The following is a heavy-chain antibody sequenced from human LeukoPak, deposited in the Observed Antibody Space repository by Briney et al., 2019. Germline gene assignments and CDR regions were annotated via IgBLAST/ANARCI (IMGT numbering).Heavy chain of an antibody. V-gene: IGHV4-38-2*02. CDR1: GYSISSGYY. CDR2: IYHSGST. D-gene: IGHD3-9*01. CDR3: VRDLRYFSL. Sequence: SETLSLTCTVSGYSISSGYYWGWIRQPPGKGLEWIGSIYHSGSTYYNPSLKSRVTMSEDTSKNQFSLKLSSVTAADTAIYYCVRDLRYFSLWGQGTLVTVSS. J-gene: IGHJ4*02.